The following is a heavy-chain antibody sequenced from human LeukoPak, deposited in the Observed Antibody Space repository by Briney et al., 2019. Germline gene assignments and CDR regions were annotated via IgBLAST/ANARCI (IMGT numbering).Heavy chain of an antibody. D-gene: IGHD3-3*01. Sequence: GGSLRLSCAASGFTFSSYSMNWVRQAPGKGLEWVSSISSSSSYIYYADSVKGRFTISGDNAKNSLYLQMNSLRAEDTAVYYCARDFLVLGRSPKGSISLDPWGQGTLVTVSS. CDR1: GFTFSSYS. CDR3: ARDFLVLGRSPKGSISLDP. CDR2: ISSSSSYI. V-gene: IGHV3-21*01. J-gene: IGHJ5*02.